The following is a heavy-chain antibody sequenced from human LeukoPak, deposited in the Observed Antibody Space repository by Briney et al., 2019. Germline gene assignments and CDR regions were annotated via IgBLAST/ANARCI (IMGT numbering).Heavy chain of an antibody. Sequence: ASVKVSCKASGYTFTSYGISWVRQAPGQGLEWMGIINPSGGSTSYAQKFQGRVTMTRDTSTSTVYMELSGLRSEDTALYYCARIRDGYNDAYDIWGQGTMVTVSS. J-gene: IGHJ3*02. CDR3: ARIRDGYNDAYDI. D-gene: IGHD5-24*01. V-gene: IGHV1-46*01. CDR2: INPSGGST. CDR1: GYTFTSYG.